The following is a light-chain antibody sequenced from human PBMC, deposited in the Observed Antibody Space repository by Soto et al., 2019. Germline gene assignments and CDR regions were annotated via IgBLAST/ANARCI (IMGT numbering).Light chain of an antibody. V-gene: IGLV2-23*01. CDR3: CSYAGESTVT. CDR2: EGD. CDR1: STNVGVFKL. J-gene: IGLJ2*01. Sequence: QSVLTQPASVSGSPGQSITISCTGTSTNVGVFKLVSWYQQHPGKAPKLIIYEGDKRPSGVSNRLSGSKSGNAASLTISGLQAEDEADYHCCSYAGESTVTFGGGTKLTVL.